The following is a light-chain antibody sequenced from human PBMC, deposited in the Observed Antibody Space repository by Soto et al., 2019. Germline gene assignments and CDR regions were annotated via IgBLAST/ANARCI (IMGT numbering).Light chain of an antibody. Sequence: QSALTQPPSASGSPGQSVTFSCTGTSSDVGGYNYVSWYQQHPGKAPKLMIYEVSKRPSGVPDRFSGSKSGNTASLTGSGLQAEGEAYYYCSSYAGSNNYVFGTGTKLTVL. CDR1: SSDVGGYNY. CDR3: SSYAGSNNYV. CDR2: EVS. J-gene: IGLJ1*01. V-gene: IGLV2-8*01.